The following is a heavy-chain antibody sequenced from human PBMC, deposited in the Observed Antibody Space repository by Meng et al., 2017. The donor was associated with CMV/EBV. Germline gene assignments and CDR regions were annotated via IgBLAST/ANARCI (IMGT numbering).Heavy chain of an antibody. V-gene: IGHV3-30*02. Sequence: QGRTVEPGGCGALPGGSPRLPCVACGFTFSSYGRHWVRQAPGKGLEWVAFIRYDGSNKYYADSVKGRFTISRDNSKNTLYLQMNSLKIEDTAVYYCTTNGARGSSALYWGQGTLVTVFS. CDR3: TTNGARGSSALY. D-gene: IGHD6-6*01. CDR1: GFTFSSYG. CDR2: IRYDGSNK. J-gene: IGHJ4*02.